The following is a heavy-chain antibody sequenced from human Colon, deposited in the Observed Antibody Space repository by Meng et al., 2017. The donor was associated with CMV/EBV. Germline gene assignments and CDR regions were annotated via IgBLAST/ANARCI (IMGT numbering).Heavy chain of an antibody. J-gene: IGHJ6*02. CDR3: AKYIVVVPAAIKLTYYYGMDV. CDR1: GFTFSAYA. V-gene: IGHV3-23*01. D-gene: IGHD2-2*02. Sequence: GGSLRLSCAASGFTFSAYAMTWVPQAPGKGLEWVSSISSSGVEIYYADSVKGRFTISRDNSKNTLSLQMNSLKVEDTAVYYCAKYIVVVPAAIKLTYYYGMDVWGQGTTVTVSS. CDR2: ISSSGVEI.